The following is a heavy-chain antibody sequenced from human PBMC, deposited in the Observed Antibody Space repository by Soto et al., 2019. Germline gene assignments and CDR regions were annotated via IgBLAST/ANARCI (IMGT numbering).Heavy chain of an antibody. Sequence: SVKVSCKASGGTFSSYTISWVRQAPGQGLEWMGRIIPILGIANYAQKFQGRATITADKSTSTAYMELSSLRSEDTAVYYCASHRYFDHHTAAWFDPWGQGTLVTVSS. V-gene: IGHV1-69*02. CDR2: IIPILGIA. D-gene: IGHD3-9*01. J-gene: IGHJ5*02. CDR1: GGTFSSYT. CDR3: ASHRYFDHHTAAWFDP.